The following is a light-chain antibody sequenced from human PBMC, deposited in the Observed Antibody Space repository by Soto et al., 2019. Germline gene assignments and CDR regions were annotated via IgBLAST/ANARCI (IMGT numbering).Light chain of an antibody. CDR1: SSDVGSYNL. J-gene: IGLJ3*02. V-gene: IGLV2-14*02. Sequence: QSVLTQPASVSGSPEQSITISCTGTSSDVGSYNLVSWYQQHPGKAPKVMICEVSNRPSGVSSRFSGSKSGNTASLTISGLRTEDEADYYCTSFTTTNIWVFGGGTKLTVL. CDR3: TSFTTTNIWV. CDR2: EVS.